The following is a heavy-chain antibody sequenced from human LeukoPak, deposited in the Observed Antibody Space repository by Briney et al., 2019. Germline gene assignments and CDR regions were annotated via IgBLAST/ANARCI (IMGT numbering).Heavy chain of an antibody. CDR1: GGSSNFDF. V-gene: IGHV4-34*01. J-gene: IGHJ5*02. Sequence: PSETLSLTCAASGGSSNFDFWTWVRQFPGKWLEWIGEIDQSGNTNYNPSLKSRVTMSFDMSNNQFSLKLKSVNAADTAVYFCARGFIAVAGTALNWFDPWGPGTQVTVSS. CDR2: IDQSGNT. D-gene: IGHD6-19*01. CDR3: ARGFIAVAGTALNWFDP.